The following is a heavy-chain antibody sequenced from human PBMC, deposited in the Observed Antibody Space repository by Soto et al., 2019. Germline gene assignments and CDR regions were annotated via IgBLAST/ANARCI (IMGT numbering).Heavy chain of an antibody. D-gene: IGHD1-26*01. CDR1: GYTFTGYY. V-gene: IGHV1-2*02. Sequence: ASVKVSCKASGYTFTGYYMHWVRQAPGQGLEWMGWINPNSGGTNYAQKFQGRVTMTRDTSISTAYMELSRLRSDDTAVYYCARDPIVGARGNWFDPWGQGTLVTVSS. J-gene: IGHJ5*02. CDR3: ARDPIVGARGNWFDP. CDR2: INPNSGGT.